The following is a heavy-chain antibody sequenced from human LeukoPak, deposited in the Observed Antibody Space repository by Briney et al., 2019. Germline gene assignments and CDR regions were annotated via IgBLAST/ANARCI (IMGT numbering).Heavy chain of an antibody. Sequence: ASVKDSCKASGYTFTDYYMHWVRQAPGQGLQWMGRINPSSGGTNYAQKFQGRVTMTRDKSINTAYMELGRLRPADTPVHYCASGGYWIWGQGTLVTVSS. D-gene: IGHD2-21*01. CDR1: GYTFTDYY. V-gene: IGHV1-2*06. J-gene: IGHJ4*02. CDR2: INPSSGGT. CDR3: ASGGYWI.